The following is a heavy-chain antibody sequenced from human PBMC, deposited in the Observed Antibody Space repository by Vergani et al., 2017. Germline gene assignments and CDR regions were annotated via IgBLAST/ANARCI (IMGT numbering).Heavy chain of an antibody. CDR1: GGSISSGGYY. CDR3: ATEGPNWNGFDP. V-gene: IGHV4-31*03. D-gene: IGHD1-1*01. J-gene: IGHJ5*02. Sequence: QVQLQESGPGLVKPSQTLSLTCTFSGGSISSGGYYWSWIRQHPGKGLEWIGYIYYSGSTYYNPSLKSRVTISVDTSKNQFSLKLSSVTAADPAVYYCATEGPNWNGFDPWGQGTLVTVSS. CDR2: IYYSGST.